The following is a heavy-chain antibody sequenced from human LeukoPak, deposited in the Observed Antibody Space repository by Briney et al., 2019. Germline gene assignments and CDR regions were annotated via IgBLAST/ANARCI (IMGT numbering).Heavy chain of an antibody. D-gene: IGHD5-12*01. Sequence: PGGSLRLSCEASGFTFSTYDMHWVRQAPGKGLEWVTFISYDGSNNYYADSVKGRFTISRDNSKNTLYLQMNSLRTEDTAVYYVRTSTGGFWGQGTLVTVSS. V-gene: IGHV3-30*03. CDR2: ISYDGSNN. CDR3: RTSTGGF. CDR1: GFTFSTYD. J-gene: IGHJ4*02.